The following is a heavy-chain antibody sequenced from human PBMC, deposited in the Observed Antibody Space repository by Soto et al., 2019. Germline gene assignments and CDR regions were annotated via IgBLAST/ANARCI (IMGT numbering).Heavy chain of an antibody. CDR2: INSDGSST. CDR3: ARDSIAVFDY. D-gene: IGHD6-19*01. V-gene: IGHV3-74*01. Sequence: VQLVESGGGVVQPGRSLRLSCAASGFTFSSYGMHWVRQAPGKGLEWVSRINSDGSSTSYADSVKGRFTISRDNAKNTLYLQMNSLRAEDTAVYYCARDSIAVFDYWGQGTLVTVSS. CDR1: GFTFSSYG. J-gene: IGHJ4*02.